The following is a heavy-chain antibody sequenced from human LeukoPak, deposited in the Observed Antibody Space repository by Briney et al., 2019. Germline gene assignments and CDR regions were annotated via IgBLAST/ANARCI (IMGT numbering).Heavy chain of an antibody. CDR1: GFTFSSSW. CDR2: INQDGGEI. J-gene: IGHJ2*01. V-gene: IGHV3-7*01. Sequence: GGSLRLSCAASGFTFSSSWMTWVRQAPGKGLEWVASINQDGGEIHYVDSVKGRFTISRNNSKNTLYLQMGSLRAEDMAVYYCARTGTMVRGVIKNWYFDLWGRGTLVTVSS. CDR3: ARTGTMVRGVIKNWYFDL. D-gene: IGHD3-10*01.